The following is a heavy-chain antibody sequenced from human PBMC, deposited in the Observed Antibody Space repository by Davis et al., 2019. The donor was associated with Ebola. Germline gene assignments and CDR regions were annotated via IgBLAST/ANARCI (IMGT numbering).Heavy chain of an antibody. CDR3: ARGWQRSGMDV. D-gene: IGHD6-19*01. J-gene: IGHJ6*02. CDR1: GDSVAGGSGG. V-gene: IGHV6-1*01. Sequence: PSETLSLTCAISGDSVAGGSGGWNWIRQPPSRGLEWLGRAYYSSKWYIDYAASVKGRITVNPDTSKNQLSLQLNSVTPEDTAVYYCARGWQRSGMDVWGQGTTVTVSS. CDR2: AYYSSKWYI.